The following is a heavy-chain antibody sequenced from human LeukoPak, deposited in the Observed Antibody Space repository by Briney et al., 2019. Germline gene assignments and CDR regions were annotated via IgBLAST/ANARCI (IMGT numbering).Heavy chain of an antibody. CDR1: GGTFSSYA. J-gene: IGHJ4*02. CDR2: IIPILGIA. V-gene: IGHV1-69*04. D-gene: IGHD5-24*01. CDR3: ARAGGMATTEDY. Sequence: SVKVSCKASGGTFSSYAISWVRQAPGQGLEWMGRIIPILGIANYAQKFQGRVTITADKSTSTAYMELSSLRSEDTAVYYCARAGGMATTEDYWGQGTLVTVSS.